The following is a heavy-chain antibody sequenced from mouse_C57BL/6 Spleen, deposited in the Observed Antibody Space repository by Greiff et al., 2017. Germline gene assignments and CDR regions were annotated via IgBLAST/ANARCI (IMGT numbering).Heavy chain of an antibody. J-gene: IGHJ4*01. CDR1: GFSLSTSGMG. CDR3: ARRQGYSNYESYAMDY. CDR2: IYWDDDK. V-gene: IGHV8-12*01. Sequence: LQQSGPGILQSSQTLSLTCSFSGFSLSTSGMGVSWIRQPSGKGLEWLAHIYWDDDKRYNPSLKSRLTISKDTSRNQVFLKITSVDTADTATYYCARRQGYSNYESYAMDYWGQGTSVTVSS. D-gene: IGHD2-5*01.